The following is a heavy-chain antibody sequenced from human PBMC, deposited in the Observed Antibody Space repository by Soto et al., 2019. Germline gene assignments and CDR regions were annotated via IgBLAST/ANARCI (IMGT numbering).Heavy chain of an antibody. CDR3: ARGATTYYYDSSGYFDY. CDR1: GGSISSGGYY. V-gene: IGHV4-31*03. J-gene: IGHJ4*02. D-gene: IGHD3-22*01. Sequence: QVQLQESDPGLVKPSQTLSLTCTVSGGSISSGGYYWSWIRQHPGKGLEWIGYIYYSGSTYYNPSLKSRVTISVDTSKNQFSLKLSSVTAADTAVYYCARGATTYYYDSSGYFDYWGQGTLVTVSS. CDR2: IYYSGST.